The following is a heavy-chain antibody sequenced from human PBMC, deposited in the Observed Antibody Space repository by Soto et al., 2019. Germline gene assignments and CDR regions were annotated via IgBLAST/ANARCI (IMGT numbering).Heavy chain of an antibody. CDR1: GYTFTYRY. D-gene: IGHD2-15*01. CDR3: ARSLNVARWWAFDI. J-gene: IGHJ3*02. CDR2: ITPFNGNT. V-gene: IGHV1-45*02. Sequence: ASVKVSCKASGYTFTYRYLHWVRQAPGQALEWMGWITPFNGNTNYAQKFQDRVTITRDRSMSTAYMELSSLRSEDTAMYYCARSLNVARWWAFDIWGQGTMVTVSS.